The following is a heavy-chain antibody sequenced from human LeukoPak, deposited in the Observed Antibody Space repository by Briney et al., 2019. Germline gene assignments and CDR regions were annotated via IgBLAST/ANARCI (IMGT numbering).Heavy chain of an antibody. Sequence: GRSLRLSCAASGFTLDDYAMPWVRQVPGKGLEWVSGISWNSNSLGYADSVRGRFTISRDNAKNSLSLQMNSLRGEDTALYYCVKDARRYYDTNGYFNHWGQGTLVTVSP. CDR1: GFTLDDYA. V-gene: IGHV3-9*01. CDR2: ISWNSNSL. CDR3: VKDARRYYDTNGYFNH. D-gene: IGHD3-22*01. J-gene: IGHJ4*02.